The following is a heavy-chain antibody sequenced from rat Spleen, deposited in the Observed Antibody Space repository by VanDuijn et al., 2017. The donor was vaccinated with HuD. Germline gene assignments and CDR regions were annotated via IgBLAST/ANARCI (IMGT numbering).Heavy chain of an antibody. CDR2: ISYDGSST. CDR1: GFTFSDYA. CDR3: ARGGIYDY. Sequence: EVQLVGSGGGLVQPGRSLKLSCAASGFTFSDYAMAWARQAPTKGLEWVASISYDGSSTYYRDSVKGRFTISRDNAKSTLYLQMDSLRSEDTATYYCARGGIYDYWGQGVMVTVSS. V-gene: IGHV5-7*01. J-gene: IGHJ2*01. D-gene: IGHD1-2*01.